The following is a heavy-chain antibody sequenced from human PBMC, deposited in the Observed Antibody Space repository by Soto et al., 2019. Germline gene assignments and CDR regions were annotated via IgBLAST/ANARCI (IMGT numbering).Heavy chain of an antibody. J-gene: IGHJ4*02. CDR1: GGSISSTIYY. D-gene: IGHD2-2*01. V-gene: IGHV4-39*01. Sequence: PSETLSLTCTVSGGSISSTIYYWGWIRQPPGKGLEWIGSVYYSGTTYYNPSLKSRVTISVDTSENQFSLKLNSVTAADTAVYYCARAYCSTTTCYAHYKLFDYWGQGSLVTVSS. CDR3: ARAYCSTTTCYAHYKLFDY. CDR2: VYYSGTT.